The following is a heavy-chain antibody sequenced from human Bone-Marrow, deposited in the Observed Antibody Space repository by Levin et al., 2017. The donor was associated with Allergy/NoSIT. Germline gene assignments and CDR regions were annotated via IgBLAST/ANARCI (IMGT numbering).Heavy chain of an antibody. D-gene: IGHD3-22*01. CDR3: ARLLDSGGYSHPGRSSFDS. CDR2: IYYSGST. CDR1: GGSFSSDNYY. V-gene: IGHV4-39*01. J-gene: IGHJ4*02. Sequence: PSETLSLTCSVSGGSFSSDNYYWGWVRQPPGKGLEWIGSIYYSGSTYYNPSLRSRVTISVDTSKNQFSLKLNSVTAADTAVYYCARLLDSGGYSHPGRSSFDSWGQGTLVTVSS.